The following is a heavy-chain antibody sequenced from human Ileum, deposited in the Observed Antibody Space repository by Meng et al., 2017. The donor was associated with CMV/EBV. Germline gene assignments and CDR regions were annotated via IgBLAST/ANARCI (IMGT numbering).Heavy chain of an antibody. D-gene: IGHD6-19*01. CDR1: GLTFSNSG. V-gene: IGHV3-23*01. J-gene: IGHJ4*02. CDR2: ISSNGDTT. Sequence: WGASGLTFSNSGMSWVRQAPGQGLEWVSGISSNGDTTYYVDSVKGRFTVSRDNSKNTLYLQMNSLSVDDTAVYYCAKANSGWSNYFDYWGQGILVTVSS. CDR3: AKANSGWSNYFDY.